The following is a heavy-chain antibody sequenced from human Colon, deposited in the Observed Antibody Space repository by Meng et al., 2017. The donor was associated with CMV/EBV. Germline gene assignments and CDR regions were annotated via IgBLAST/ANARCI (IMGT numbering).Heavy chain of an antibody. V-gene: IGHV3-9*01. D-gene: IGHD1-26*01. Sequence: GGSLRLSCAASEFTLDDYAMHWVRQTPGGGLEWVSGISWNSGSIGYADSVKGRFTISRDNAKNSLYLQMNSLRAEDTALYYCAKDFRWELQAIDYWGQGTLVTVSS. J-gene: IGHJ4*02. CDR3: AKDFRWELQAIDY. CDR2: ISWNSGSI. CDR1: EFTLDDYA.